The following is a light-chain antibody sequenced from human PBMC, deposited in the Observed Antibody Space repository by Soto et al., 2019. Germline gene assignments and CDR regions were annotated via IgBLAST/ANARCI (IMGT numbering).Light chain of an antibody. J-gene: IGLJ3*02. CDR3: FACAGGSTLV. V-gene: IGLV2-23*02. CDR2: GVN. CDR1: ISDVGTYNL. Sequence: QSALTQPASVSGSPGQSITFSCTGTISDVGTYNLFFWYQQHPGKAPKLVIYGVNKRTSGVSNRFSGSESGNTTSLTISWLQAEDEADYYRFACAGGSTLVFGAGTKLTVL.